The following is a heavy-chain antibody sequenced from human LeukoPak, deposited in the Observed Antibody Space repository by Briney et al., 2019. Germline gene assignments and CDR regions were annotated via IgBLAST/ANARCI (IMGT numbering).Heavy chain of an antibody. V-gene: IGHV3-53*01. Sequence: GGSLRLSCAASGFTVSSSYMSWVRQAPGKGLEWVSFIYSDNTHYSDSVKGRFTISRDNPKNTLYLQMNSLRAEDTAVYYCARRAGAYSHPYDYWGQGTLVTVSS. CDR1: GFTVSSSY. CDR2: IYSDNT. J-gene: IGHJ4*02. CDR3: ARRAGAYSHPYDY. D-gene: IGHD4/OR15-4a*01.